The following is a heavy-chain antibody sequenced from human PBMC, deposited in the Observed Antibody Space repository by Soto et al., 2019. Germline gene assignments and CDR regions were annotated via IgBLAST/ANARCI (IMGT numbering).Heavy chain of an antibody. J-gene: IGHJ4*02. CDR3: ARVNTGKTPFDY. CDR1: GGTFSSYT. CDR2: IIPILGIA. V-gene: IGHV1-69*02. Sequence: GASVKVSCKASGGTFSSYTISWVRQAPGQLLELMGRIIPILGIANYAQKFQGRVTITAVKSTSTVYMELSSLRSEDTAVYYCARVNTGKTPFDYWGQGTLVTVSS.